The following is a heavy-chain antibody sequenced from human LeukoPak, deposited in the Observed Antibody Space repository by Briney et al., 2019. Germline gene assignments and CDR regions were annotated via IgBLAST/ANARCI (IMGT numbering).Heavy chain of an antibody. V-gene: IGHV3-33*01. CDR3: VRDGLTVPKKYLDY. Sequence: PGGSLRLSCAASGFIFGSYCMHWVRQAPGKGLEWVAYIWYDGSNKEYADSVKGRFTISRDFSKNTLSLQMNSLRAEDTAVYYCVRDGLTVPKKYLDYWGQGTLVTVSS. CDR2: IWYDGSNK. J-gene: IGHJ4*02. CDR1: GFIFGSYC. D-gene: IGHD3/OR15-3a*01.